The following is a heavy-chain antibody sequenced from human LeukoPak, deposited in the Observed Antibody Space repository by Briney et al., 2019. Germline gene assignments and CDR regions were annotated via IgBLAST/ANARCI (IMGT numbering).Heavy chain of an antibody. D-gene: IGHD2-2*01. J-gene: IGHJ5*02. CDR2: ISGSGGST. V-gene: IGHV3-23*01. CDR1: GFAFCSYA. Sequence: GGSLRLSCAASGFAFCSYAMSSVRQAPQEGLERVSAISGSGGSTYYADSVKGRFTISRDNSKNTLYLQMNSLRAEDTAVYYCAKDGVPAATLCGWFAPWGQGTLVTVSS. CDR3: AKDGVPAATLCGWFAP.